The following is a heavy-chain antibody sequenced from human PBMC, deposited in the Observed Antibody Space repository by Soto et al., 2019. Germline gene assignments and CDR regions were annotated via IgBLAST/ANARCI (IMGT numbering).Heavy chain of an antibody. CDR2: IYYSGST. J-gene: IGHJ4*02. V-gene: IGHV4-30-4*01. CDR1: GGSISSGDYY. CDR3: ARVFRDFWSGYSPYYFDY. D-gene: IGHD3-3*01. Sequence: TLSLTCTVSGGSISSGDYYWSWIRQPPGKGLEWIGYIYYSGSTYYNPSLKSRVTISVDTSKNQFSLKLSSVTAADTAVYYCARVFRDFWSGYSPYYFDYWGQGTLVTVSS.